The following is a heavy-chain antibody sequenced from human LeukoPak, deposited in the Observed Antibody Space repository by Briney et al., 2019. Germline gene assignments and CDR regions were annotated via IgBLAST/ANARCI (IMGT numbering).Heavy chain of an antibody. CDR3: AKSREEIRGLDAFDI. CDR2: INHSGST. D-gene: IGHD5-24*01. J-gene: IGHJ3*02. Sequence: SETLSLTCAVYGGSFSGYYWSWIRQPPGKGLEWIGEINHSGSTNYNPSLKSRVTIPVDTSKNQFSLKLSSLTAADTAVYYCAKSREEIRGLDAFDIWGQGTMVTVSS. CDR1: GGSFSGYY. V-gene: IGHV4-34*01.